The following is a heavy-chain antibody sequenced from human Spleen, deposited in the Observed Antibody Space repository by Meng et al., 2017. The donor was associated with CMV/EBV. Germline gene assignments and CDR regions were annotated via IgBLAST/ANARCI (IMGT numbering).Heavy chain of an antibody. V-gene: IGHV3-23*03. D-gene: IGHD3-3*01. J-gene: IGHJ6*02. CDR1: GFTFSTYA. CDR2: IYSGVSST. CDR3: AKDAQEFGGHDYYYYGMDV. Sequence: LSLTCAASGFTFSTYAMNWVRQAPGKGLEWVSVIYSGVSSTYYVDSVKGRFTISRDNSKNTLYLQMNSLKAEDTAVYYCAKDAQEFGGHDYYYYGMDVWGQGTTVTVSS.